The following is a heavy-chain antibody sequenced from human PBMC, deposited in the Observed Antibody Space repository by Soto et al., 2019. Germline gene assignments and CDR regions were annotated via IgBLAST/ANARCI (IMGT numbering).Heavy chain of an antibody. Sequence: EVQLVESGGGLVQPGGSLKLSCAASGFTFSVSAIHWVRQAPGRGLEWVGRIRSTAQNSATGYVASVRGRFTISRDNSMKMLFLQMTSLRAEDTAVYYCAKDFDSSAYYFFDDWGQGTPVTVSS. CDR3: AKDFDSSAYYFFDD. V-gene: IGHV3-73*02. CDR2: IRSTAQNSAT. D-gene: IGHD3-22*01. CDR1: GFTFSVSA. J-gene: IGHJ4*02.